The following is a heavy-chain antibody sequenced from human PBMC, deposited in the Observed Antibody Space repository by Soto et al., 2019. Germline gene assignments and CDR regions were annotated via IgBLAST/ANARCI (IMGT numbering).Heavy chain of an antibody. CDR3: ARVSIGVYLDY. V-gene: IGHV3-33*01. Sequence: QVQLVESGGGVVQPGRSLRLSCAASGFTFSSYGMHWVRQAPGKGLEWVAVIWYDGSNKYYADSVKGRFTIARENSKNTLYLQMNSLRAEDTAVYYCARVSIGVYLDYWGQGTLVTVSS. J-gene: IGHJ4*02. CDR2: IWYDGSNK. CDR1: GFTFSSYG.